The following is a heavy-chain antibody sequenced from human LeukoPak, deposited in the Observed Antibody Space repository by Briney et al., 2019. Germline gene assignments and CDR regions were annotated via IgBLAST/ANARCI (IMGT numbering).Heavy chain of an antibody. V-gene: IGHV3-7*03. J-gene: IGHJ4*02. Sequence: GGSLRLSCAASEFTLRNYWMSWVRQAPGKGLEWVATIKEDGSEKYYVDSVKGRFTISRENAKNSLYLQMNSLRAEDTAVYYCAKASAMIVVVSKHFDYWGQGTLVTVSS. CDR3: AKASAMIVVVSKHFDY. D-gene: IGHD3-22*01. CDR2: IKEDGSEK. CDR1: EFTLRNYW.